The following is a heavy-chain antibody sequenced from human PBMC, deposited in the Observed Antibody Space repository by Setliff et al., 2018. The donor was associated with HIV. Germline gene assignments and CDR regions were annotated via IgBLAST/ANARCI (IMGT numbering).Heavy chain of an antibody. CDR2: IYHSGSI. Sequence: SETLSLTCTVSGGSIFSHYWSWIRQPPGKGLEWIGSIYHSGSIYYNPSLKSRVTISVDTSKNQFSLKLSSVTAADTAVYYCAKAGVEWLFHTGYYYYVDVWGKGTTVTVSS. J-gene: IGHJ6*03. CDR1: GGSIFSHY. D-gene: IGHD3-3*01. CDR3: AKAGVEWLFHTGYYYYVDV. V-gene: IGHV4-59*04.